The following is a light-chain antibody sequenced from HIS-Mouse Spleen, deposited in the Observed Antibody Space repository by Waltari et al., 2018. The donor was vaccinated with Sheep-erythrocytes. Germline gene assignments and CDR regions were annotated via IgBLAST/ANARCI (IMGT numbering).Light chain of an antibody. J-gene: IGLJ2*01. Sequence: QSALTQPASVSGSPGQSITISCTGTSSAVGGYNYVPCYQQHPGKAPKLMIYDVSNRPSGVSNRFSGSKSGNTASLTISGLQAEDEADYYCSSYTSSSTLVVFGGGTKLTVL. CDR2: DVS. CDR1: SSAVGGYNY. CDR3: SSYTSSSTLVV. V-gene: IGLV2-14*03.